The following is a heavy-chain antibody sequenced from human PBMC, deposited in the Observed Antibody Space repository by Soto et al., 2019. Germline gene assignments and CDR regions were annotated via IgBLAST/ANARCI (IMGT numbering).Heavy chain of an antibody. V-gene: IGHV3-33*01. CDR1: GFTFSSYG. J-gene: IGHJ4*02. CDR3: ARDQDYHFDY. D-gene: IGHD4-17*01. CDR2: IWYDGSNK. Sequence: QVQLVESGGGVVQPGRSLRLSCVASGFTFSSYGMHWVRQAPGKGLEWVAVIWYDGSNKHYADSVKGRFTISRDNSKNTLYLQMNSRRAEDTAVYYCARDQDYHFDYWGQGTLVTVSS.